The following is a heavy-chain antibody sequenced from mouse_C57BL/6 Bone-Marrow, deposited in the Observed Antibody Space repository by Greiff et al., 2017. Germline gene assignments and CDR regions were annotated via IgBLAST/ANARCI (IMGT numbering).Heavy chain of an antibody. V-gene: IGHV1-64*01. CDR2: IHPNSGST. Sequence: QVQLQQPGAELVKPGASVKLSCKASGYTFTSYWMHWVKQRPGQGLEWIGMIHPNSGSTNYNEKFKSKATLPVDKSSSTAYMRLSSLTSEDSAVYYCARGATTVVAPPWFAYWGQGTLVTVSA. CDR1: GYTFTSYW. CDR3: ARGATTVVAPPWFAY. D-gene: IGHD1-1*01. J-gene: IGHJ3*01.